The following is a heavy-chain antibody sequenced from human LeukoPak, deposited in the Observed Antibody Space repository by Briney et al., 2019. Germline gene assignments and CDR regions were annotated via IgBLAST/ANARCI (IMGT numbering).Heavy chain of an antibody. D-gene: IGHD5-18*01. CDR2: IIPIFGTA. V-gene: IGHV1-69*13. CDR1: GGTFSSYA. CDR3: ARGPDTAMVKGRYYFDY. J-gene: IGHJ4*02. Sequence: APVKVSCKASGGTFSSYAISWVRQAPGQGLEWMGGIIPIFGTANYAQKFQGRVTITADESTSTAYMELSSLRSEDTAVYYCARGPDTAMVKGRYYFDYWGQGTLVTVSS.